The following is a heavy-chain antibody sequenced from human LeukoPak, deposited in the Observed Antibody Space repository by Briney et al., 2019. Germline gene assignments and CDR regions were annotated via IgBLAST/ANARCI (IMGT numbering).Heavy chain of an antibody. CDR2: IYNSGST. V-gene: IGHV4-59*01. CDR1: GGSISSYY. D-gene: IGHD5-18*01. Sequence: SETLSLTCTVSGGSISSYYWSWIRQPPGKGLEWIGYIYNSGSTNYNPSLKSRVTISVDTSKNQFSLKLSSVTAADTAMYYCASGRGLYSFYAFDIWGRGTMVTVSS. J-gene: IGHJ3*02. CDR3: ASGRGLYSFYAFDI.